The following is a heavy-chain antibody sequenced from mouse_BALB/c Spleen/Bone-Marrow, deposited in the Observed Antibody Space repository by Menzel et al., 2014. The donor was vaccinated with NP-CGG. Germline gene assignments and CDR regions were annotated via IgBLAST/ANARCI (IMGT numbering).Heavy chain of an antibody. CDR3: ARGYGNLAY. CDR2: ISYDGSN. J-gene: IGHJ3*01. D-gene: IGHD2-10*02. CDR1: GYSITSGYY. V-gene: IGHV3-6*02. Sequence: EVKLMESGPGLVKPSQSLSLTCAVTGYSITSGYYWNWIRQFPGSKLEWMGYISYDGSNNQNPSLKNRISITRDTSKNQFFLRLNSVTTEDTATYYCARGYGNLAYWGQGTLVTVSA.